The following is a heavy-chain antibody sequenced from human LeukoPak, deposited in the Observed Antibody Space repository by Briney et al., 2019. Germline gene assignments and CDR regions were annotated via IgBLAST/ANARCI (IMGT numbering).Heavy chain of an antibody. V-gene: IGHV4-59*08. J-gene: IGHJ6*02. CDR1: GGSISSYY. Sequence: SETLSLTCAVSGGSISSYYWSWIRQPPGKGPEWIGYIYYSGSTNYNPSLKSRVTISVDTSKNQFSLKLSSVTAADTAVYYCARHRGDYYYYGMDVWGQGTTVTVSS. CDR3: ARHRGDYYYYGMDV. CDR2: IYYSGST.